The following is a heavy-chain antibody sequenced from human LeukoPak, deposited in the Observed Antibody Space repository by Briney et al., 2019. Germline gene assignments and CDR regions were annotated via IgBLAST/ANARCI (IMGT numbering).Heavy chain of an antibody. CDR3: ARASGGYSMRY. CDR1: GGSISSYY. V-gene: IGHV4-59*01. J-gene: IGHJ4*02. CDR2: IYYSGST. D-gene: IGHD1-26*01. Sequence: SETLSLTCTVSGGSISSYYWSWIRQPPGKGLEWIGYIYYSGSTNYNPSLKSRVTISVDTSKNQFSLKLSSVTAADTAVYYCARASGGYSMRYWGQGTLVTVSS.